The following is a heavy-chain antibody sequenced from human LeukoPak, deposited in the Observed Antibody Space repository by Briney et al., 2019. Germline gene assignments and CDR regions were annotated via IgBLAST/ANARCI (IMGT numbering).Heavy chain of an antibody. CDR3: ARSISESGSL. J-gene: IGHJ3*01. Sequence: ASVKISCKASGYTFTGYYMHWVRQAPGQGLEWMGRIIPILGIANYAQKFQGRVTITADKSTSTAYMELSSLRSEDTAVYYCARSISESGSLWGQGTMVTVSS. D-gene: IGHD1-26*01. CDR1: GYTFTGYY. CDR2: IIPILGIA. V-gene: IGHV1-69*02.